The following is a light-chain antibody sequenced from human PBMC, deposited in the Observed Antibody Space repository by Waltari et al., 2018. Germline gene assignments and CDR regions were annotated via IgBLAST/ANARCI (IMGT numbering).Light chain of an antibody. CDR3: QQYYSIPYT. CDR2: WAS. Sequence: DIVMTQSPDSLAVSLGERATINCKSSQSVLYSSNNKNYLAWYQQKPGQPPKLLSYWASTPESGVPDRFSGSGSGTDFTLTISSLQAEDVAVYYCQQYYSIPYTFGQGTKLEIK. V-gene: IGKV4-1*01. CDR1: QSVLYSSNNKNY. J-gene: IGKJ2*01.